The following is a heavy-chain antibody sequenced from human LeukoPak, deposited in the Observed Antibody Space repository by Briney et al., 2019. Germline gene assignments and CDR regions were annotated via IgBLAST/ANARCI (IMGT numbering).Heavy chain of an antibody. CDR2: IYYSGST. V-gene: IGHV4-59*12. CDR1: GGSISSYY. Sequence: SETLSLTCTVSGGSISSYYWSWIRQPPGKGLEWIGYIYYSGSTNYNPSLKSRVTISVDTSKNQFSLKLRSVTAADTAVYYCARVALKLERIVVAGTSEWRANWFFDLWGRGTLVTVSS. CDR3: ARVALKLERIVVAGTSEWRANWFFDL. J-gene: IGHJ2*01. D-gene: IGHD6-19*01.